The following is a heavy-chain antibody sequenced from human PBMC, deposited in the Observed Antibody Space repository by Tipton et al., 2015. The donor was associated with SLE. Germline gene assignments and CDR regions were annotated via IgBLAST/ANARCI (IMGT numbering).Heavy chain of an antibody. CDR2: ISISSSYI. J-gene: IGHJ4*02. Sequence: GSLRLSCAASGFTFNSYSMNWVRHAPGKGLEWVSSISISSSYIYYADSVKGRFTISRDNAKNSLYLQMNSLRAGDTAVYYCARDRGRFGDYFDYWGQGTLVTVSS. V-gene: IGHV3-21*01. D-gene: IGHD1-26*01. CDR1: GFTFNSYS. CDR3: ARDRGRFGDYFDY.